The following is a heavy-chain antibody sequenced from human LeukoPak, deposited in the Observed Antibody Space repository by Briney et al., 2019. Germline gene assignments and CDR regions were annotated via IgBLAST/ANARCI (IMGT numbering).Heavy chain of an antibody. V-gene: IGHV4-4*09. CDR3: ASTTTTYYSYSYSYMGV. CDR2: IYSSGST. CDR1: GGSISSYY. Sequence: SETLSLTCTVSGGSISSYYWSWIRQPPGKGLEWIGYIYSSGSTNYNPSLNSRVTISVDTSKNQFSLKLTSVTAADTAVYYCASTTTTYYSYSYSYMGVWAKGTTATVSS. J-gene: IGHJ6*03. D-gene: IGHD4-17*01.